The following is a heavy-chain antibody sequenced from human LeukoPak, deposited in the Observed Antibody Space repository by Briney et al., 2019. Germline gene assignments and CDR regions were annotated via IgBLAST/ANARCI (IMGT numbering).Heavy chain of an antibody. CDR1: GFTFSSYW. V-gene: IGHV3-7*01. D-gene: IGHD1-26*01. J-gene: IGHJ3*02. Sequence: GGSLRLSCAVSGFTFSSYWMSWVRQAPGKGLEWVANIKQDGSEKYYVDSVKGRFTISRDNAKNSLYLQMNSLRAEDTAVYYCARGGGSYYFDAFDIWGQGTMVTVSS. CDR3: ARGGGSYYFDAFDI. CDR2: IKQDGSEK.